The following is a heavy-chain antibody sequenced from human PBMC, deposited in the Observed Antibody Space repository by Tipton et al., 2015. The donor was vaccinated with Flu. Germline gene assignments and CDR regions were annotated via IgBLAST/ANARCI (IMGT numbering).Heavy chain of an antibody. V-gene: IGHV4-61*05. D-gene: IGHD4-11*01. CDR2: IFHSGNS. Sequence: TLSLTCAVSGDSIRSSDYYWAWIRQPPGKGLEWIGNIFHSGNSYHNPSLKGRVTISVDTSKNQFSLKLSSVTAADTAVYYCARRDYSNYVSEPKSWFDPWGQGTLVAVSS. CDR3: ARRDYSNYVSEPKSWFDP. J-gene: IGHJ5*02. CDR1: GDSIRSSDYY.